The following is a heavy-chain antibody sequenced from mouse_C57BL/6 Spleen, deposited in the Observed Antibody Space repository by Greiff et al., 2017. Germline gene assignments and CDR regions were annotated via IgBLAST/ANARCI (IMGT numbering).Heavy chain of an antibody. J-gene: IGHJ3*01. CDR2: SRNKANDYTT. CDR3: ARDAPIYYGSFAY. Sequence: EVKVVESGGGLVQSGRSLRLSCATSGFTFSDFYMEWVRQAPGKGLEWIAASRNKANDYTTEYSASVKGRFIVSRDTSQSILYLQMNALRAEDTAIYYCARDAPIYYGSFAYWGQGTLVTVSA. D-gene: IGHD2-1*01. V-gene: IGHV7-1*01. CDR1: GFTFSDFY.